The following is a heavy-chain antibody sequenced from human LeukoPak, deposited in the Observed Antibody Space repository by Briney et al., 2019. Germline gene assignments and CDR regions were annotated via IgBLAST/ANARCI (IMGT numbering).Heavy chain of an antibody. CDR3: AKDGITMSESAFDI. CDR1: GFTFSSYW. D-gene: IGHD3-10*02. J-gene: IGHJ3*02. CDR2: ISYDGSNK. V-gene: IGHV3-30*18. Sequence: GGSLRLPCAASGFTFSSYWMSWVRQATGKGLEWVAVISYDGSNKYYADSVKGRFTISRDNSKNTLYLQMNSLRAEDTAVYYCAKDGITMSESAFDIWGQGTMVTVSS.